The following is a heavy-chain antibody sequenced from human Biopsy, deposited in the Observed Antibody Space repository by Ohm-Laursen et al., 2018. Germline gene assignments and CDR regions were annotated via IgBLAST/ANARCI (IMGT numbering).Heavy chain of an antibody. J-gene: IGHJ4*02. V-gene: IGHV1-2*02. Sequence: ASVKVSCKASGYTFTGYYIHWVRQAPGQGLECMGYINPKNGDTNYEQKFRGRVTVTRDTSINTLYVDLSRLTPDDTAVYYCARESNPKRLGDWGQGTLVTVSS. D-gene: IGHD3-16*01. CDR3: ARESNPKRLGD. CDR1: GYTFTGYY. CDR2: INPKNGDT.